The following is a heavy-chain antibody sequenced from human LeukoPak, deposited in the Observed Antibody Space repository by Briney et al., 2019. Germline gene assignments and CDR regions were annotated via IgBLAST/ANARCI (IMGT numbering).Heavy chain of an antibody. Sequence: GASVKVSCKASGGTFSSYAISWVRQAPGQGLEWMGGIIPIFGTANYAQKFQGRVTITADESTSTAYMELSSLRSEDTAVYYCARTRENQDAFDIWGQGTMVTVSS. J-gene: IGHJ3*02. CDR2: IIPIFGTA. CDR1: GGTFSSYA. V-gene: IGHV1-69*13. CDR3: ARTRENQDAFDI.